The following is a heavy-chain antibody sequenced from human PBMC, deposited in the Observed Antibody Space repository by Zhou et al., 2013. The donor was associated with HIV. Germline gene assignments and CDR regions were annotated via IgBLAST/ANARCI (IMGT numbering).Heavy chain of an antibody. Sequence: QVQLVQSGAEVKKPGASVKVSCKASGYTFTSYYMHWVRQAPGQGLEWMAMINPSGGSTNYAQKFQDRVTMTRDTSTSTVYMELSSLRSEDTAVYYCARGKEQLVTNYWGQGTLVTVSS. V-gene: IGHV1-46*01. CDR2: INPSGGST. D-gene: IGHD6-6*01. CDR3: ARGKEQLVTNY. CDR1: GYTFTSYY. J-gene: IGHJ4*02.